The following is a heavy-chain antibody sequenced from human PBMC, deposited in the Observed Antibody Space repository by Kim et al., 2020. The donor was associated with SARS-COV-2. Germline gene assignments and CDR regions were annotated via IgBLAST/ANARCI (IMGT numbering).Heavy chain of an antibody. V-gene: IGHV1-46*01. CDR2: T. J-gene: IGHJ4*02. Sequence: TSHAQKFQGRVTMTRDTSTSTVYMELGSLRSEDTAVYYCARVEWEEYFDYWGQGTLVTVSS. CDR3: ARVEWEEYFDY. D-gene: IGHD1-26*01.